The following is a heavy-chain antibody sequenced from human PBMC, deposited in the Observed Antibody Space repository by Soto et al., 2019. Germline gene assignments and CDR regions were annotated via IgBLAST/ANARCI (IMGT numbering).Heavy chain of an antibody. CDR1: GYSFTSYW. Sequence: GDSLKISCKGSGYSFTSYWISWVRQMPGKGLEWMGRIDPSDSYTNYSPSFQGHVTISADKSISTAYLQWSSLKASDTAMYYCARRRGSSSYTYYYVIDVWGQGTTVTVS. D-gene: IGHD6-6*01. V-gene: IGHV5-10-1*01. J-gene: IGHJ6*02. CDR2: IDPSDSYT. CDR3: ARRRGSSSYTYYYVIDV.